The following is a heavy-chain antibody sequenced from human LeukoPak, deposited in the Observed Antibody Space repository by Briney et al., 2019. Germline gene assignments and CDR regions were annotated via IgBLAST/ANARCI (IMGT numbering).Heavy chain of an antibody. Sequence: SETLSLTCTVSGGSISSYYWSWIRQPPGKGLEWIGYIYYSGSTNYNPSLKSRVTISVDTSKNQLSLKLSSVTAADTAVYYCARETNVDTAMGAFDYWGQGTLVTVSS. J-gene: IGHJ4*02. CDR3: ARETNVDTAMGAFDY. D-gene: IGHD5-18*01. CDR1: GGSISSYY. V-gene: IGHV4-59*01. CDR2: IYYSGST.